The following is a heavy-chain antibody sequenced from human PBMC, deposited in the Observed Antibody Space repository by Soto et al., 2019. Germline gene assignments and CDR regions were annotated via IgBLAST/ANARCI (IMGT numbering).Heavy chain of an antibody. J-gene: IGHJ4*02. CDR1: GFTFSNYA. D-gene: IGHD1-26*01. Sequence: QVQLVESGGGVVQPGRSLRLSCAASGFTFSNYAMHWVRQAPGKGLEWVAIISYDGSNKYYADSVKGRFTISRDNSKNTLYLQMNSLRAEDTAVYYCAKGGSCGSLAFDYWGQGTLPTVSS. V-gene: IGHV3-30*18. CDR2: ISYDGSNK. CDR3: AKGGSCGSLAFDY.